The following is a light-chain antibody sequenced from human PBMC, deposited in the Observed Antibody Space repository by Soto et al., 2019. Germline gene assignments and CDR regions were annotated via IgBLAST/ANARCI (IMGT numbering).Light chain of an antibody. J-gene: IGLJ2*01. CDR1: SSNIGSDT. Sequence: QSVLTQPPSASGTPGQRVTISCSGSSSNIGSDTGNWYQQLPGTAPKLLIYRNNQRPSGVPERFSGSKSGTSASLAISGLQSEDEADYYCAAWDDSLDAVVFGGGTKLTVL. CDR3: AAWDDSLDAVV. CDR2: RNN. V-gene: IGLV1-44*01.